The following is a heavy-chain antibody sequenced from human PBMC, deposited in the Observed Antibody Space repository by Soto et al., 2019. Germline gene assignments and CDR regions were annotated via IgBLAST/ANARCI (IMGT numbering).Heavy chain of an antibody. CDR3: VRSRREWFGGVPPSDV. D-gene: IGHD3-3*01. V-gene: IGHV3-48*01. CDR2: ISSGGYTI. J-gene: IGHJ6*02. CDR1: GFPFSIYS. Sequence: TGGSLRLSCEASGFPFSIYSFNLVRQSPGQGLEWVSFISSGGYTIYHADSLEGRFSISRDDAKNSVYLQMSGLRMEDTAVYYCVRSRREWFGGVPPSDVWGRGRRVTVSS.